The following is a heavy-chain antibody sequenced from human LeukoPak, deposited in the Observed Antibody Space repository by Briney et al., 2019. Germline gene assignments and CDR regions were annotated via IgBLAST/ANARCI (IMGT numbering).Heavy chain of an antibody. CDR2: IYYNGNT. V-gene: IGHV4-59*12. D-gene: IGHD3-10*01. CDR3: ARGSPRGYGSGSYVRSWFDP. CDR1: GGSISSYY. Sequence: SETLSLTCTVSGGSISSYYWSWIRQPPGEGLEWIGSIYYNGNTDYNPSLKSRVTISVNTSKNQFSLKLSSVTAADTAVYYCARGSPRGYGSGSYVRSWFDPWGQGTLVTVSS. J-gene: IGHJ5*02.